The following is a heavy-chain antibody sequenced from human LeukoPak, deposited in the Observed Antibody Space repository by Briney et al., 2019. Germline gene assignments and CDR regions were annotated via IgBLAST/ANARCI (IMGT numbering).Heavy chain of an antibody. Sequence: TGGSLRLSCATSGFTFSSYSMNWVRQAPGQGLEWVSYITSTSETIYYADSVKGRFTISRDNAKNSLYLQMNSLRVEDTAVYYCARDKPINGSSRSEYYFDYWGQGTLVTVSS. CDR3: ARDKPINGSSRSEYYFDY. J-gene: IGHJ4*02. CDR2: ITSTSETI. V-gene: IGHV3-48*01. D-gene: IGHD6-13*01. CDR1: GFTFSSYS.